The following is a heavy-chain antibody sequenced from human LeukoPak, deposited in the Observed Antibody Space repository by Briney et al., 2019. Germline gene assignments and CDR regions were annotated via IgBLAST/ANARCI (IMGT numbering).Heavy chain of an antibody. CDR3: ARSYSRLNWFDP. CDR2: ISYDGSNK. J-gene: IGHJ5*02. Sequence: GGSLRLSCAASGFTFSSYAMHWVRQAPGKGLEWVAVISYDGSNKYYADSVKGRFTISRDNSKNTLYLQMNSLRAEDTAVYYCARSYSRLNWFDPWGQGTLVTVSS. CDR1: GFTFSSYA. D-gene: IGHD6-13*01. V-gene: IGHV3-30*14.